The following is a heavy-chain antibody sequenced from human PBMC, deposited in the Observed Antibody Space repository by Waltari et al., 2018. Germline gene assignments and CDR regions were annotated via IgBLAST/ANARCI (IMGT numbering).Heavy chain of an antibody. J-gene: IGHJ3*02. CDR1: GGSMRSVY. D-gene: IGHD5-18*01. V-gene: IGHV4-59*01. Sequence: QVQLQESGPGLVKPSETLSLTCSVSGGSMRSVYWSWIRQPPGKGLEWIAYIHDSGTANYNPSRKSRVTILIDTSKSQFSLQVTSVTAADTAVYYCARVPQYTYRAFDIWGQGTMVTVSS. CDR3: ARVPQYTYRAFDI. CDR2: IHDSGTA.